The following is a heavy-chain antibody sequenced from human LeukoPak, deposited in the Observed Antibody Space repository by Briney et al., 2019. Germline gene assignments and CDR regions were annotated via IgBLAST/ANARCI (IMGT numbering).Heavy chain of an antibody. CDR2: ISGSGGST. D-gene: IGHD3-3*01. CDR3: AKDLSEPYDFWSGYYVFDY. J-gene: IGHJ4*02. CDR1: GFTFSSYA. Sequence: GGSLRLSCAASGFTFSSYAMSWVRQAPGKGLEWVSAISGSGGSTYYADSVKGRFTISRDNSKNTLYLQMNSLRAEDTAVYYCAKDLSEPYDFWSGYYVFDYWGQGTLVTVSS. V-gene: IGHV3-23*01.